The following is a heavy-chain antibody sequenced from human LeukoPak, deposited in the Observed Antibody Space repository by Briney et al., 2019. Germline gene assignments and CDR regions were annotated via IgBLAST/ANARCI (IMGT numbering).Heavy chain of an antibody. D-gene: IGHD3-3*01. CDR2: IYFDGNT. CDR1: GGSLCSSSYY. V-gene: IGHV4-39*01. J-gene: IGHJ4*02. Sequence: SGTLSLTCTVSGGSLCSSSYYWGWIRQAPGKGLEWIGTIYFDGNTFYNPSLKSRVTLSIDMSKSQFSLRLASVTAADTAIYYCAAENGNFWIGYHYFEDWGQGSLISVSS. CDR3: AAENGNFWIGYHYFED.